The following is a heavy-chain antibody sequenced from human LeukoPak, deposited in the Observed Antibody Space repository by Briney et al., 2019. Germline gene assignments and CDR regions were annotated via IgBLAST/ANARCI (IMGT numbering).Heavy chain of an antibody. J-gene: IGHJ4*02. V-gene: IGHV3-23*01. Sequence: GGSLRLSCAASGFTFSSYAMSWIRQAPGKGLEWVSAISGSGGSTYYADSVKGRFTISRDNSKNTLYLQMNSLRAEDTAVYCCAKGISSSWYDYWGQGTLVTVSS. D-gene: IGHD6-13*01. CDR2: ISGSGGST. CDR1: GFTFSSYA. CDR3: AKGISSSWYDY.